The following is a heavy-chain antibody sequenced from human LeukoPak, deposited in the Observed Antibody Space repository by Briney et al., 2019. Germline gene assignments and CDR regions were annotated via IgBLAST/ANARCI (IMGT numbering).Heavy chain of an antibody. J-gene: IGHJ3*02. V-gene: IGHV3-7*01. Sequence: GGSLRLSCEASGFRFGGFWMNWVRQAPGKGPERVANMNPDGSQKLYVDSVKGRFTISRDNVKNSLYLQMNSLRVEDTAVYYCTRDVREAYDIWGHGTMVTVSS. CDR2: MNPDGSQK. CDR1: GFRFGGFW. D-gene: IGHD3-16*01. CDR3: TRDVREAYDI.